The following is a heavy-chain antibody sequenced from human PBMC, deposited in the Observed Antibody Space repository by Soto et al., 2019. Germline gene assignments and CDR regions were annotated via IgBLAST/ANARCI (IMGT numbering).Heavy chain of an antibody. J-gene: IGHJ4*02. CDR2: IYTSGST. V-gene: IGHV4-4*07. Sequence: QVQLQESGPGLVKPSETLSLTCTVSGGSISSYYWSWIRQPAGKGLEWIGRIYTSGSTNYNPSLKSRVTMSVDTSKNQFSLKLSSVTAADTAVYYCARDRGYGSGSYYNPYYFDYWGQGTLVTVSS. CDR1: GGSISSYY. CDR3: ARDRGYGSGSYYNPYYFDY. D-gene: IGHD3-10*01.